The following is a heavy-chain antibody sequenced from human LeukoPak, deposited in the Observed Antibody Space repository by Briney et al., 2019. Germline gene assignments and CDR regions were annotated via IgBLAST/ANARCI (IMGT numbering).Heavy chain of an antibody. CDR2: IIPIFGTT. V-gene: IGHV1-69*13. CDR1: GGTFSSHA. J-gene: IGHJ4*02. CDR3: ARGDSGYDYGFDN. Sequence: ASVKVSCKASGGTFSSHAISWVRQAPGQGLEWVGGIIPIFGTTNYAQKFQGRVTITPDESTSTGYMELRSLRSDDTAVYYCARGDSGYDYGFDNWGQETLVTVSS. D-gene: IGHD5-12*01.